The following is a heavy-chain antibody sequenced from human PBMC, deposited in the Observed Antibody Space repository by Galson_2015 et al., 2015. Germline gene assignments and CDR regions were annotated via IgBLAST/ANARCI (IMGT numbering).Heavy chain of an antibody. J-gene: IGHJ4*02. D-gene: IGHD3-22*01. CDR1: GGSISSSSYY. CDR3: ARDQAITMIVVVDRTFDY. Sequence: ETLSLTCTVSGGSISSSSYYWGWIRQPPGQGLEWIGSIYYSGSTYYNPSLKSRVTISVDTSKNQFSLKLSSVTAADTAVYYCARDQAITMIVVVDRTFDYWGQGTLVTVSS. CDR2: IYYSGST. V-gene: IGHV4-39*07.